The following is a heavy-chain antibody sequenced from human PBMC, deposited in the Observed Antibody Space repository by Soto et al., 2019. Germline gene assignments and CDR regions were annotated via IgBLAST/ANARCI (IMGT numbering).Heavy chain of an antibody. CDR1: GGSISSSSYY. V-gene: IGHV4-39*01. Sequence: SETLSLTCTVSGGSISSSSYYWGWIRQPPGKGLEWIGNIYYSGSTYYNPSLKSRVTISVDTSKNQFSLKVSSVTAADTAVYYCARLRGSSWYYFDYWGQGTLVTVSS. CDR3: ARLRGSSWYYFDY. J-gene: IGHJ4*02. D-gene: IGHD6-13*01. CDR2: IYYSGST.